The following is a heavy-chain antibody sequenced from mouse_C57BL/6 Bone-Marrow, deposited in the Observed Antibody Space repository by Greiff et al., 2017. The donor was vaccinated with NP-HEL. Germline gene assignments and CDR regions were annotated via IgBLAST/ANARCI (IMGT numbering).Heavy chain of an antibody. J-gene: IGHJ4*01. CDR2: IDPSDSYT. CDR1: GYTFTSYW. Sequence: QVQLQQPGAELVMPGASVKLSCKASGYTFTSYWMHWVKQRPGQGLEWIGEIDPSDSYTNYNQEFKGKSTLTVDKSSSTAYMQLSSLTSEDSAVYYCARALITTVVAPMDYWGQGTSVTVSS. D-gene: IGHD1-1*01. V-gene: IGHV1-69*01. CDR3: ARALITTVVAPMDY.